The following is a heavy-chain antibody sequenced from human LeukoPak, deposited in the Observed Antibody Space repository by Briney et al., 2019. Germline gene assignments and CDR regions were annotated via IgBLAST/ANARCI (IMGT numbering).Heavy chain of an antibody. CDR1: GNSISSGDNY. D-gene: IGHD3-16*02. CDR2: IYTSGST. Sequence: PSQTLSLTCTVSGNSISSGDNYWSWIRQPAGKGLEWIGRIYTSGSTNYNPSLKSRVTISGDTSKNQFSLKLSSVTAADTAVYYCAPLPRYDYVWGSYQGYWGQGTLVTVSS. J-gene: IGHJ4*02. V-gene: IGHV4-61*02. CDR3: APLPRYDYVWGSYQGY.